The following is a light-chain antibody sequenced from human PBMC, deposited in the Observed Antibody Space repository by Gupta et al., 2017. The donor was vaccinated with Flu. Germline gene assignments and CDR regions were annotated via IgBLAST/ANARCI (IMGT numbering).Light chain of an antibody. CDR1: SSDVGGYNY. CDR2: EVS. V-gene: IGLV2-14*01. J-gene: IGLJ3*02. Sequence: QSPLTQPASVSGSPGQSITISCTETSSDVGGYNYVSWYQQHPGKAPKLMIYEVSNRPSGVSNRFSGSKSGNTASLTISGLQAEDEADYYCSSYTSSSTLVFGGGTKLTVL. CDR3: SSYTSSSTLV.